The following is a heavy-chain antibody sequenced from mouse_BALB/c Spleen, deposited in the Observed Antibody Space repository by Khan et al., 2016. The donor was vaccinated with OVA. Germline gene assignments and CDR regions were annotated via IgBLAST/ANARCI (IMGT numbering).Heavy chain of an antibody. V-gene: IGHV2-9*02. J-gene: IGHJ2*02. Sequence: QVQLKESGPGLVAPSQSLSITCTVSGFSLTSYGVHWVRQPPGKGLEWLGVIWAGGSSNYNSHLMSRLSISKDNSKNQVFLKMNSLQTDYTAMYSCARLEDIWGQGTSLTVSS. CDR1: GFSLTSYG. CDR3: ARLEDI. D-gene: IGHD1-3*01. CDR2: IWAGGSS.